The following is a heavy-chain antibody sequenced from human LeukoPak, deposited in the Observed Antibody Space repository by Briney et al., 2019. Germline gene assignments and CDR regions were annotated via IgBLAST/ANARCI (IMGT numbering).Heavy chain of an antibody. CDR1: GFTFSSYG. V-gene: IGHV3-30*18. CDR2: ISYDGSNK. CDR3: AKDHSTRLWFGELLSRTNYYYGMDV. Sequence: GGSLRLSCAASGFTFSSYGMHWVRQAPGKGLEWVAVISYDGSNKYYADSVKGRFTISRDNSKNTLYLQMNSLRAEDTAVYYCAKDHSTRLWFGELLSRTNYYYGMDVWGQGTTVTVSS. D-gene: IGHD3-10*01. J-gene: IGHJ6*02.